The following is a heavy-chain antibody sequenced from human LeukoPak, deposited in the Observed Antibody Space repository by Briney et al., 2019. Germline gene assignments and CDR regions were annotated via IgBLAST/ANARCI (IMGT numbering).Heavy chain of an antibody. D-gene: IGHD2-2*01. Sequence: GGSLRLSCAASGFTFSSYGMHWVRQAPGKGLEWVAVIWYDGSNKYYADSVKGRFTISRDNSKNTLYLQMSSLRAEDTAVYYCARECSSTSSAIDPWGQGTLVTVSS. CDR3: ARECSSTSSAIDP. V-gene: IGHV3-33*01. CDR1: GFTFSSYG. CDR2: IWYDGSNK. J-gene: IGHJ5*02.